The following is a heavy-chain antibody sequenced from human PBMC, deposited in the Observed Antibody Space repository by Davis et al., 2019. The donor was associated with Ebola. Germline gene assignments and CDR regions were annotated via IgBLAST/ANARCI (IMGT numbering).Heavy chain of an antibody. CDR2: IYYSGST. D-gene: IGHD5-18*01. J-gene: IGHJ4*02. CDR3: ARIVDTAMVTWGYFDY. Sequence: GSLRLSCPVPGGSISSSSYYWGWIRQPPGKGLEWTGRIYYSGSTYYNPSLKSRVTISVDTSKNQFSLKVSSVTAADTAVYYCARIVDTAMVTWGYFDYWGQGTLVTVSS. V-gene: IGHV4-39*01. CDR1: GGSISSSSYY.